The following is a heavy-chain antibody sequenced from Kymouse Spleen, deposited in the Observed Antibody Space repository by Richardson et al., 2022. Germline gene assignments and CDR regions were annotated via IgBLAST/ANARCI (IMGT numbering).Heavy chain of an antibody. D-gene: IGHD6-6*01. CDR2: IYYSGST. J-gene: IGHJ5*02. CDR1: GGSISSYY. Sequence: QVQLQESGPGLVKPSETLSLTCTVSGGSISSYYWSWIRQPPGKGLEWIGYIYYSGSTNYNPSLKSRVTISVDTSKNQFSLKLSSVTAADTAVYYCARDAHSSSSGRWFDPWGQGTLVTVSS. CDR3: ARDAHSSSSGRWFDP. V-gene: IGHV4-59*01.